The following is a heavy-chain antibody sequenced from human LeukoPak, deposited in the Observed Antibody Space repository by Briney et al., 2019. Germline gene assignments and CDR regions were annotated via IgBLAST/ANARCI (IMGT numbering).Heavy chain of an antibody. D-gene: IGHD6-6*01. CDR2: IYTSGST. V-gene: IGHV4-61*02. Sequence: PSQTLSLTCTVSGGSIRSGSYYWSWMRQPAGKGLEWIGRIYTSGSTNYNPSLKSRVTMSVDTSKNQFSLKLSSVTAADTAVYYCARDTIATRRMDVWGKGITVTVSS. J-gene: IGHJ6*04. CDR1: GGSIRSGSYY. CDR3: ARDTIATRRMDV.